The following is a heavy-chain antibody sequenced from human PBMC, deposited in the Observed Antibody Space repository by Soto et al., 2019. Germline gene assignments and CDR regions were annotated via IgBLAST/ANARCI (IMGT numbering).Heavy chain of an antibody. CDR3: ARDDYYGSWGSYYYYDHMDV. J-gene: IGHJ6*03. CDR2: ISAYNGNT. Sequence: GASVKVSCKASGYTFTSYGISWVRQAPGQGLEWMGWISAYNGNTNYAQKLQGRVTMTTDTSTSTAYMELRSLRSDDTAVYYCARDDYYGSWGSYYYYDHMDVCGKGTSVTVSS. V-gene: IGHV1-18*01. CDR1: GYTFTSYG. D-gene: IGHD3-10*01.